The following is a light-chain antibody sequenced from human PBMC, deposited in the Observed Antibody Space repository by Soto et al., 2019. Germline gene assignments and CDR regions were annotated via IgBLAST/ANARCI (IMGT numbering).Light chain of an antibody. Sequence: EIVLTQSPATLSLSPGERATLSCRASESLYTYLAWFQQKPGQAPRLLIFDTSRRATDVPARFSGSGAGTDSTLTISSLEPEDFAVYYCQEHGNWPRRTFGPGTKVEI. J-gene: IGKJ3*01. CDR3: QEHGNWPRRT. V-gene: IGKV3-11*01. CDR2: DTS. CDR1: ESLYTY.